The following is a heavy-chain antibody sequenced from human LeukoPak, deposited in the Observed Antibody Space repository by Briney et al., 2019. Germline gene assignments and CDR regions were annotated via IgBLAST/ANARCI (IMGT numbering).Heavy chain of an antibody. CDR3: VKDRCDRATCPEV. Sequence: PGGSLRLSCAASGFTFSTYAMSWVRQAPGEGLQWVSGISNSGDSTYYLDSVKGRFPISRDNSKNTLHLQMSSLRAEDTALYYCVKDRCDRATCPEVWGQGTLVTVSS. CDR2: ISNSGDST. D-gene: IGHD2-21*01. V-gene: IGHV3-23*01. CDR1: GFTFSTYA. J-gene: IGHJ4*02.